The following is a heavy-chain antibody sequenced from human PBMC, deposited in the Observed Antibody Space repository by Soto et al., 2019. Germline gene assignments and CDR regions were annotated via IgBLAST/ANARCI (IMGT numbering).Heavy chain of an antibody. Sequence: QVQLVQSGAEVKKPGSSVKVSCKASGGTFSSYTISWVRQAPGQGGEWVGRIIPILGIANYAQKFEGRVTSTADKSTSTAYMELSSLRSEDTAVYYCAMEYCSSTRCYRDYWGQGTLVTVSS. D-gene: IGHD2-2*02. CDR3: AMEYCSSTRCYRDY. CDR2: IIPILGIA. J-gene: IGHJ4*02. CDR1: GGTFSSYT. V-gene: IGHV1-69*02.